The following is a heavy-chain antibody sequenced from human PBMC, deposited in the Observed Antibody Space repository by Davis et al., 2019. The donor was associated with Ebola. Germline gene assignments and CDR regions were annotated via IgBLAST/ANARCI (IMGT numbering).Heavy chain of an antibody. CDR3: AKDMAAGLLAYYYHGMDI. CDR1: GLTLDAIG. CDR2: IRPTTTSI. V-gene: IGHV3-9*01. J-gene: IGHJ6*01. Sequence: SLNTPCASSGLTLDAIGIHSVRHAPGNGLERVGRIRPTTTSIGYADSVKGRFTISRDNATYYLYLQMNSLRAEDTALYYCAKDMAAGLLAYYYHGMDIWGQGTTVSVAS. D-gene: IGHD2-15*01.